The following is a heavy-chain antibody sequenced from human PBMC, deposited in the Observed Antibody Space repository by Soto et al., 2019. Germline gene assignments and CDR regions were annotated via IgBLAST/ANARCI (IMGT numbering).Heavy chain of an antibody. D-gene: IGHD4-17*01. CDR1: GFTFSSYS. V-gene: IGHV3-48*01. J-gene: IGHJ4*02. Sequence: EVQLVESGGGLVQPGGSLRLSCAASGFTFSSYSMNWVRQAPGKGLEWVSYISSSSSTIYYADSVKGRFTISRDNAKNSLYLQMNSLRGEATAVYYCARHQPWLVGTTDDYWGQGTLVTVSS. CDR2: ISSSSSTI. CDR3: ARHQPWLVGTTDDY.